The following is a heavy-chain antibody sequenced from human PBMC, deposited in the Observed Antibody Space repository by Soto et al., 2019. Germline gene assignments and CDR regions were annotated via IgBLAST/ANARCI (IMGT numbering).Heavy chain of an antibody. Sequence: SVKVACKASGGTFSSYAISWVRQAPGQGLEWMGGIIPIFGTANYAQKFQGRVTITADESTSTAYMELSSLRSEDTAVYYCASRASYYGFFDYWGQGTLVTVSS. CDR1: GGTFSSYA. V-gene: IGHV1-69*13. CDR2: IIPIFGTA. D-gene: IGHD3-10*01. CDR3: ASRASYYGFFDY. J-gene: IGHJ4*02.